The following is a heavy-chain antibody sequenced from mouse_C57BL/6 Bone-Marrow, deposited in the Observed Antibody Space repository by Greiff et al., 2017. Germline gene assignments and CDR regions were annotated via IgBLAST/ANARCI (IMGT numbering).Heavy chain of an antibody. CDR3: TRDYYYGSSPFAY. Sequence: EVKVIESGEGLVKPGGSLKLSCAASGFTFSSYAMSWVRQTPEKRLEWVAYISSGGDYIYYADTVKGRFTISRDNARNTLYLQMSSLKSEDTAMYYCTRDYYYGSSPFAYWGQGTLVTVSA. V-gene: IGHV5-9-1*02. J-gene: IGHJ3*01. D-gene: IGHD1-1*01. CDR1: GFTFSSYA. CDR2: ISSGGDYI.